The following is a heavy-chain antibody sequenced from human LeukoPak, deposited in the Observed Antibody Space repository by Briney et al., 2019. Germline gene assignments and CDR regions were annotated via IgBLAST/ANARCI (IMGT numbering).Heavy chain of an antibody. Sequence: ASVKVSCKASGYTFTGYYMHWVRQAPGQGLEWMGWINPNSGSTNYAQKFQGRVTMTRDTSISTAYMELSRLRSDDTAVYYCARDRGPSGWDLDYWGRGTLVTVSS. J-gene: IGHJ4*02. CDR2: INPNSGST. CDR1: GYTFTGYY. CDR3: ARDRGPSGWDLDY. D-gene: IGHD6-19*01. V-gene: IGHV1-2*02.